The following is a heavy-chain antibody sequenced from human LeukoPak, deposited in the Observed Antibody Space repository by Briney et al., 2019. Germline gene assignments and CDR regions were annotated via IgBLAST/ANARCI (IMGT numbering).Heavy chain of an antibody. CDR1: GYTFTSYG. J-gene: IGHJ6*02. CDR2: IIPILGIA. D-gene: IGHD3-3*01. V-gene: IGHV1-69*04. Sequence: SVKVSCKASGYTFTSYGISWVRQAPGQGLEWMWRIIPILGIANYAQKFQGRVTITADKSTSTAYMELSSLRSEDTAVYYCASVTIFGVTDYYYYGMDVWGQGTTVTVSS. CDR3: ASVTIFGVTDYYYYGMDV.